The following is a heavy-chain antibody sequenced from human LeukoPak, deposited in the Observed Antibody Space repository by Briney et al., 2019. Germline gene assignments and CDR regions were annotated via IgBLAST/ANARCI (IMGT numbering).Heavy chain of an antibody. V-gene: IGHV3-48*04. CDR1: GFTFSSYA. CDR3: ARVQKGIAAAGAGGGWFEP. D-gene: IGHD6-13*01. J-gene: IGHJ5*02. Sequence: GGSLRLSCAASGFTFSSYAMSWVRQAPGKGLEWISYISSGGSTIYYADSVRGQFTISRDNAKNSLYLQMNSLRAEDTAVYYCARVQKGIAAAGAGGGWFEPWGQGTLVTVSA. CDR2: ISSGGSTI.